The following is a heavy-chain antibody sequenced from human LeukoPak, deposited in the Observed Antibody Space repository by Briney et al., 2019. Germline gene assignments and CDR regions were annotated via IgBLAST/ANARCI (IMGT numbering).Heavy chain of an antibody. V-gene: IGHV3-30*18. Sequence: GGSLRLSCVASGFSISTFWMTWVRQAPGKGLEWVAVISYDGSNKYYADSVKGRFTISRDNSKNTLFLQMNSLRTDDTSFYYCAKDLTYSWYFYMDVWGKGTTVTVSS. J-gene: IGHJ6*03. CDR2: ISYDGSNK. D-gene: IGHD2-15*01. CDR3: AKDLTYSWYFYMDV. CDR1: GFSISTFW.